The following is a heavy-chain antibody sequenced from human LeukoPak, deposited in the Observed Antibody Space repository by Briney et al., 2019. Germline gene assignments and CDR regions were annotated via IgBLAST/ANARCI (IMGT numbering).Heavy chain of an antibody. CDR3: ARVDWKRARGFVGYYYMDV. V-gene: IGHV3-48*01. Sequence: GGSLRLSCAASGFTFSSYSMNWVRQAPGKGLEWVSYISSSSSTIYYAGSVKGRFTISRDNAKNSLYLQMNSLRAEDTAVYYCARVDWKRARGFVGYYYMDVWGKGTTVTVSS. D-gene: IGHD3/OR15-3a*01. CDR2: ISSSSSTI. CDR1: GFTFSSYS. J-gene: IGHJ6*03.